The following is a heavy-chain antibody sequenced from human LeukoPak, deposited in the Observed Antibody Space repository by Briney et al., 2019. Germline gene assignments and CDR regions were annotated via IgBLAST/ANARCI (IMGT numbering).Heavy chain of an antibody. Sequence: PGGSLRLSCAASGFTVSSNYMTWVRQAPGAGLEWVSVIYSGGSTYYADSVKGRFTISRDNSKNTLSLQMNSLRAEDTAVYYCARVWYGELKVDVWGQGTTVTVSS. CDR3: ARVWYGELKVDV. CDR1: GFTVSSNY. J-gene: IGHJ6*02. V-gene: IGHV3-66*01. CDR2: IYSGGST. D-gene: IGHD3-10*01.